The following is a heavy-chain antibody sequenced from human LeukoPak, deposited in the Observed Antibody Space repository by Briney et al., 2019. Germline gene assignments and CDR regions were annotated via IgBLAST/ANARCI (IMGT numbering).Heavy chain of an antibody. CDR1: GGSISSGDYY. CDR2: IYYSGDT. Sequence: SQTLCLTCTVSGGSISSGDYYWSWIRQHPGKGLEWIGYIYYSGDTYYNPSLKSRVTISVDTSKNQFSLKLSSVTAADTAVYYCARAPRDTNSWYYFDYWGQGTLVSVSS. D-gene: IGHD5-18*01. V-gene: IGHV4-31*02. J-gene: IGHJ4*02. CDR3: ARAPRDTNSWYYFDY.